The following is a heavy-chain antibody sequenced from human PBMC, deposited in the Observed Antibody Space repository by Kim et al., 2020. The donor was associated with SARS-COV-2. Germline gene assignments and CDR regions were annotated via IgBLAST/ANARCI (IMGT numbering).Heavy chain of an antibody. Sequence: SVKVSCKASGGTFSSYAISWVRQAPGQGLEWMGGIIPIFGTANYAQKFQGRVTITADESTSTAYMELSSLRSEDTAVYYCARERELLRVGALFDYWGQGTLVTVSS. CDR1: GGTFSSYA. CDR3: ARERELLRVGALFDY. V-gene: IGHV1-69*13. J-gene: IGHJ4*02. D-gene: IGHD1-26*01. CDR2: IIPIFGTA.